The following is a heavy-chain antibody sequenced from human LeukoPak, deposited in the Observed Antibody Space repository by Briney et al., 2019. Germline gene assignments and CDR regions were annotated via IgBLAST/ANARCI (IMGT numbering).Heavy chain of an antibody. CDR3: ARVSCSDSSCSSWYFDY. V-gene: IGHV4-4*07. J-gene: IGHJ4*02. CDR1: GASFSIYY. CDR2: IYTSGGTNYNPSL. D-gene: IGHD2-2*01. Sequence: SETPSLTCTVSGASFSIYYWSWIRQPAGKGLEWIGRIYTSGGTNYNPSLNYNPSLKSRVTMSADTSKNQFSLKLSSVTAADTAIYHCARVSCSDSSCSSWYFDYWGQGALVTVSS.